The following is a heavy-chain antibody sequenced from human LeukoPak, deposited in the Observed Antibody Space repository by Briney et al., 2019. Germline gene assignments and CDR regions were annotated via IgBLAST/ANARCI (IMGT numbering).Heavy chain of an antibody. Sequence: GGSLRLSCAASGFTFSSYGMHWVRQAPGKGLEWVAVISYDGSNKYYADSVKGRFTISRDNSKNTLYLQMNSLRSDDTAVYYCARDLLTKRAFDYWGQGTLVTVSS. D-gene: IGHD3-3*01. CDR3: ARDLLTKRAFDY. J-gene: IGHJ4*02. CDR2: ISYDGSNK. V-gene: IGHV3-30*03. CDR1: GFTFSSYG.